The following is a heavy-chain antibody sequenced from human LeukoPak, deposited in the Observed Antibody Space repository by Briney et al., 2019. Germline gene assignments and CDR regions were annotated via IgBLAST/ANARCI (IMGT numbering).Heavy chain of an antibody. V-gene: IGHV1-69*05. J-gene: IGHJ3*02. CDR3: ARGGDCSSTSCYYDAFDI. Sequence: SVKVSCKASGGTFSSYAISWVRQAPGQGLERMGGIIPIFGTANYAQKFQGRVTITTDESTSTAYMELSSLRSEDTAVYYCARGGDCSSTSCYYDAFDIWGQGTMVTVSS. CDR1: GGTFSSYA. D-gene: IGHD2-2*01. CDR2: IIPIFGTA.